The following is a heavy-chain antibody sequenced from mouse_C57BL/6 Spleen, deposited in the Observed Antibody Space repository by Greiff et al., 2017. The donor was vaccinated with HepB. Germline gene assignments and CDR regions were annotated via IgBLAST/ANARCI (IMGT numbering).Heavy chain of an antibody. CDR1: GYTFTSYW. CDR2: IDPSDSYT. J-gene: IGHJ4*01. V-gene: IGHV1-69*01. Sequence: QVQLQQPGAELVMPGASVKLSCKASGYTFTSYWMHWVKQRPGQGLEWIGEIDPSDSYTNYNQKFKGKSTLTVDKSSSTAYMQLSSLTSEDSAVYYCTRRNGARDYWVKGPSATVPS. CDR3: TRRNGARDY.